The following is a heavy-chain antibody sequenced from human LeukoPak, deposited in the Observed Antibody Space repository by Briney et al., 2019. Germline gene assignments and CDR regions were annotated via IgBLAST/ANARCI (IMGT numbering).Heavy chain of an antibody. J-gene: IGHJ4*02. CDR2: VYHSGTS. CDR1: GGSINTYY. V-gene: IGHV4-4*08. CDR3: AKSGGYGLIDY. Sequence: PSETLSLTCTVSGGSINTYYWSWIRQPPGKGLEWIASVYHSGTSNYNPSLRSRVTISVDTSKNQFSLKLTSVTAADTAIYYCAKSGGYGLIDYWGQGTLVTVSS. D-gene: IGHD1-26*01.